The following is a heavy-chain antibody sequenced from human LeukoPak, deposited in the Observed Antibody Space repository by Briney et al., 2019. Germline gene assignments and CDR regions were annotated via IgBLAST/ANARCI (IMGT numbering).Heavy chain of an antibody. CDR2: ISYDGSNK. Sequence: GGSLRLSCAASGFSFSSYGMHWVRQAPGKGLEWVALISYDGSNKYYADSVKGRFTISRDNSKNTVYLQMNSLRAEDTAVYYCAKEITRPDRAVAGLNYWGQGTLVTVSS. CDR3: AKEITRPDRAVAGLNY. D-gene: IGHD6-19*01. V-gene: IGHV3-30*18. CDR1: GFSFSSYG. J-gene: IGHJ4*02.